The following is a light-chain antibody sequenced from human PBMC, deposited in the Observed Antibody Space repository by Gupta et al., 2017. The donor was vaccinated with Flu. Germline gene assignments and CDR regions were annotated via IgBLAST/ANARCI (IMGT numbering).Light chain of an antibody. CDR2: AAS. Sequence: PSSLSASVGDRVTLTFLASQSISSYLNWYQQKPGKAPKLLIYAASSLQSGVPSRFSGSGSGTDFTLTISRLQPEDFATYYCQQCYSTPITFGGGTKLEIK. V-gene: IGKV1-39*01. J-gene: IGKJ4*01. CDR1: QSISSY. CDR3: QQCYSTPIT.